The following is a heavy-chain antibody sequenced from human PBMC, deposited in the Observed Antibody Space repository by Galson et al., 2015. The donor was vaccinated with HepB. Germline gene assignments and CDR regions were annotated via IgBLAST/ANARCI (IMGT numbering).Heavy chain of an antibody. Sequence: SLRLSCAASGFAFDTHAMSWVRQAPGRGLEWISGISGHGVSTFYADSVKGRFTVSRDKSNNMLYLQMNSLRAEDAGLYFCAKGYGLFDSWGQGILVTVSS. V-gene: IGHV3-23*01. CDR3: AKGYGLFDS. J-gene: IGHJ5*01. CDR1: GFAFDTHA. D-gene: IGHD5-18*01. CDR2: ISGHGVST.